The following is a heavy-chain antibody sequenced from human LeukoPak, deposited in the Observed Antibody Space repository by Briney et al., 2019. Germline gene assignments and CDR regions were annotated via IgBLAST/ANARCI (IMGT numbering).Heavy chain of an antibody. Sequence: QTGGSLRLSCAASGFTFSSYSMNWVRQAPGKGLEWVSYISSSANSIYYADSVKGRFTISRDNAKNSLYLQMNSLRAEDTAVYYCARGGPNPRFDYWGQGTLVTVSS. CDR2: ISSSANSI. V-gene: IGHV3-48*04. CDR3: ARGGPNPRFDY. D-gene: IGHD3/OR15-3a*01. J-gene: IGHJ4*02. CDR1: GFTFSSYS.